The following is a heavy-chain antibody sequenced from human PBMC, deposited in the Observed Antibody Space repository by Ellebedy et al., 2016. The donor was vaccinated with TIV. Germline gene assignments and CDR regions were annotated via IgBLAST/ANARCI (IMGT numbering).Heavy chain of an antibody. V-gene: IGHV1-2*02. CDR1: GYTFTGHH. J-gene: IGHJ4*02. D-gene: IGHD2-21*02. Sequence: AASVKVSCKSSGYTFTGHHLHWVRQAPGQGLEWLGLINPNSGDTDYARKFQGRVTMTRDTSISTAYMELSWLRSDDTAVYYCARDGACSGDCYGDNYWGQGSLVTVSS. CDR2: INPNSGDT. CDR3: ARDGACSGDCYGDNY.